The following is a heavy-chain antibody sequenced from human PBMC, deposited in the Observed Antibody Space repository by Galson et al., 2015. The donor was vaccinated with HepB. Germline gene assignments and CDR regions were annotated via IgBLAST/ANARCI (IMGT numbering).Heavy chain of an antibody. J-gene: IGHJ4*02. CDR3: ANAGYCSGGSCYPMTLDY. Sequence: LRLSCAASGFTFSSYAMSWVRQAPGKGLEWVSAISGSGGSTYYADSVKGRFTISRDNSKNTLYLQMNSLRTEDTAVYYCANAGYCSGGSCYPMTLDYWGQGTLVTVSS. CDR1: GFTFSSYA. CDR2: ISGSGGST. V-gene: IGHV3-23*01. D-gene: IGHD2-15*01.